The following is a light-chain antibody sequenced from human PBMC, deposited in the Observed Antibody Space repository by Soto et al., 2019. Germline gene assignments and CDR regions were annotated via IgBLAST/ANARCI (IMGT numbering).Light chain of an antibody. J-gene: IGKJ1*01. CDR3: QQCSSYPWT. Sequence: DIQMTQSPSTLSASVGDRVTITCRASQSISSWLAWYQQKPGKAPKLLIYKASSLQSGVPSRFSGSGSGTESTPTISSLQPDDFAAYYCQQCSSYPWTFGQGTKVEIK. CDR2: KAS. CDR1: QSISSW. V-gene: IGKV1-5*03.